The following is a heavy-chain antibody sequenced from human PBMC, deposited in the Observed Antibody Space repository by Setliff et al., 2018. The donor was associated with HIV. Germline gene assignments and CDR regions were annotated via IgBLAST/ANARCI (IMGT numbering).Heavy chain of an antibody. CDR3: ARDSEWGSYIFWTFDI. CDR1: GYTFTSYE. V-gene: IGHV1-8*02. D-gene: IGHD1-26*01. Sequence: ASVKVSCKASGYTFTSYEINWVRQATGQGLEWMGWMNPNSGNTGYAQEFQGRVTMTTDTSTSTAYMELRSLRSDDTAVYYCARDSEWGSYIFWTFDIWGQGTMVT. J-gene: IGHJ3*02. CDR2: MNPNSGNT.